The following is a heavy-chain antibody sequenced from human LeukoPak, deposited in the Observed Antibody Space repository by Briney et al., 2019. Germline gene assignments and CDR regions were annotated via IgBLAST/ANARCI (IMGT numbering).Heavy chain of an antibody. V-gene: IGHV3-13*01. CDR2: IGAAGDT. CDR3: ARAADYGGTHFDY. J-gene: IGHJ4*02. D-gene: IGHD4-17*01. Sequence: PGGSLRLSCAASGFTFSSYNMTWVRQPTGKGLEWVSGIGAAGDTYYPGSVKGRFTISRENAKNSLYLQLNSLRAGDTAVYYCARAADYGGTHFDYWGQGTLVTVSS. CDR1: GFTFSSYN.